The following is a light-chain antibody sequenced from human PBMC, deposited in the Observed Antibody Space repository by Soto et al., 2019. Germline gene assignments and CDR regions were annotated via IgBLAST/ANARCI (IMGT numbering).Light chain of an antibody. J-gene: IGLJ1*01. CDR1: DSNIGSYT. CDR3: ASWDESLNGCV. V-gene: IGLV1-44*01. CDR2: TTY. Sequence: QSALTQPPSASGTPGQRVTISCSGSDSNIGSYTVHWYQQLPGTAPKPLIHTTYQRPSGVPDRFSGSKSGTSGSLAISGLQSEDEADYYCASWDESLNGCVFGTGTKVTVL.